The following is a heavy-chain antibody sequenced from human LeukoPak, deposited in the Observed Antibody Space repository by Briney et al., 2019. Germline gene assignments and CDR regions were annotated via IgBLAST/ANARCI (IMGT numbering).Heavy chain of an antibody. J-gene: IGHJ3*02. CDR1: EGSISSYY. CDR3: DRGLGSSGYFVTFDI. D-gene: IGHD3-22*01. Sequence: SETLSLTCTVSEGSISSYYWCWIRQPPGKGLEWIGYIYNSGSTYYNPSLKSRVTISVDTSKNHFSLNLRSVNGSDTAVYYCDRGLGSSGYFVTFDIWGQGTMVTVSS. CDR2: IYNSGST. V-gene: IGHV4-59*01.